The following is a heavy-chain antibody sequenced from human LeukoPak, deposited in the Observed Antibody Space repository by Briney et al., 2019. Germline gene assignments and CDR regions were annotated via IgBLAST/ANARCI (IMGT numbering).Heavy chain of an antibody. J-gene: IGHJ4*02. CDR3: ARDRGNSIVGADFDS. CDR2: IGIWNSPI. CDR1: GFTFTRHS. Sequence: GESLKLSCAASGFTFTRHSMNWVRQAPGKGLEWVSFIGIWNSPIHYADSVRGRFTISRDNAKNSIYLQMNSLRVEDTAVYYCARDRGNSIVGADFDSWGQGTLVTVSS. V-gene: IGHV3-48*01. D-gene: IGHD1-26*01.